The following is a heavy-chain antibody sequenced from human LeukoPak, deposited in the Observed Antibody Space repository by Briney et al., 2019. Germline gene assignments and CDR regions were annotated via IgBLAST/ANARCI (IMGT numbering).Heavy chain of an antibody. D-gene: IGHD3-22*01. CDR1: GGSISSSSYY. Sequence: PSETLSLTCTVSGGSISSSSYYWGWIRQPPGKGLEWIGSIYYSGSTYYNPSLKSRVTISVDTSQNQFSLKLSSVTAADTAVYYCAENQFPGASKRGITMKGNWFDPWGQGTLVTVSS. CDR3: AENQFPGASKRGITMKGNWFDP. V-gene: IGHV4-39*01. J-gene: IGHJ5*02. CDR2: IYYSGST.